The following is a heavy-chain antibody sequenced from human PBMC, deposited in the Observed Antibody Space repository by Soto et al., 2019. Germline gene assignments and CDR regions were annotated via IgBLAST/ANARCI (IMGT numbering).Heavy chain of an antibody. V-gene: IGHV1-69*13. D-gene: IGHD6-19*01. Sequence: ASVKVSCKASGGTFSSYAISWVRQAPGQGLEWMGGIIPIFGTANYAQKFQGRVTITADESTSTAYMELSSLRSEDTAVYYCAAGVAGIPQGWFDPWGQGTLVTVSS. J-gene: IGHJ5*02. CDR2: IIPIFGTA. CDR3: AAGVAGIPQGWFDP. CDR1: GGTFSSYA.